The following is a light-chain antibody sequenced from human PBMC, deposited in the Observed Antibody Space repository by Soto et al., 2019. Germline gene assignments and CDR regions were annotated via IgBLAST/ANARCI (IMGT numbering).Light chain of an antibody. CDR1: QSVSSW. CDR3: QQDHTSSIT. V-gene: IGKV1-5*01. CDR2: DAS. Sequence: IPMTKSPSTRSASVGDRVPLTCRASQSVSSWLAWYQQKPGKAPTLLIYDASTLERGVPSRFSGTGSGTEFTLSIDSLQPDDFTTYYCQQDHTSSITFGQGTRLEIK. J-gene: IGKJ5*01.